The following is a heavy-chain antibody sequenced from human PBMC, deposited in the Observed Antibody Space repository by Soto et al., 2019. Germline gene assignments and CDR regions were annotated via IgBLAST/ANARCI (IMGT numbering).Heavy chain of an antibody. CDR2: IYWNDDK. Sequence: TLSLTCTVSGGSISSGGYYWTWIRQPPGKALEWLALIYWNDDKRYSPSLKSRLTITKDTSKNQVVLTMTNMDPVDTATYYCAHRHSSRPRGAFDIWGQGTMVTVSS. D-gene: IGHD6-13*01. V-gene: IGHV2-5*01. J-gene: IGHJ3*02. CDR3: AHRHSSRPRGAFDI. CDR1: GGSISSGGYY.